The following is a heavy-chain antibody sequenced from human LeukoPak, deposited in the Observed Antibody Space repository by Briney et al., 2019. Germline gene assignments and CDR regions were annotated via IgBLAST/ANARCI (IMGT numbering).Heavy chain of an antibody. V-gene: IGHV1-69*04. CDR2: IIPILGIA. CDR1: GYTFTSYG. J-gene: IGHJ4*02. Sequence: SVKVSCKASGYTFTSYGISWARQAPGQGLEWMGRIIPILGIANYAQKFQGRVTITADKSTSTAYMELSSLRSEDTAVYYCASLNRSGVQYWGQGTLVTVSS. CDR3: ASLNRSGVQY. D-gene: IGHD3-3*01.